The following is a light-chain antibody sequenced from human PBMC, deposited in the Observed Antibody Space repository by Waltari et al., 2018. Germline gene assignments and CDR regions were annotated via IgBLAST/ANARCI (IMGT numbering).Light chain of an antibody. Sequence: FDLTQPSSVSVSPGQTARITCSGDIVTKKYTRWFQQKPGRAPLLLIYQDTERPLGIPERFSGSISGTTITLTITGAQFEDEADYHCCSAADDFWVFGGGTKLTVL. CDR3: CSAADDFWV. CDR2: QDT. J-gene: IGLJ3*02. V-gene: IGLV3-27*01. CDR1: IVTKKY.